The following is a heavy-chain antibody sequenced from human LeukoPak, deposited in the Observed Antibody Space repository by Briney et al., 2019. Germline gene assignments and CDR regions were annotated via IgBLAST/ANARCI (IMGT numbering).Heavy chain of an antibody. CDR2: S. Sequence: SETLSLTCTVSGGSMTAGDYYWGWVRQPPGTGLQWIATSYQGASLKSRVTISLDTSKNQFSLRLTSVTAADMAVYYCARIYGLYQEAMDVWGPGITVTVSS. J-gene: IGHJ6*02. CDR1: GGSMTAGDYY. V-gene: IGHV4-39*07. D-gene: IGHD3-16*02. CDR3: ARIYGLYQEAMDV.